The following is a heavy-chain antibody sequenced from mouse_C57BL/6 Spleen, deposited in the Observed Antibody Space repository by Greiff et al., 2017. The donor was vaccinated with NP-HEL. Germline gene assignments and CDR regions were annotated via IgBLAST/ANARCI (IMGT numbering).Heavy chain of an antibody. CDR3: ARHEGEGIYYDYEDYAMDY. J-gene: IGHJ4*01. Sequence: QVQLQQSGAELVKPGASVKLSCKASGYTFTEYTIHWVKQRSGQGLEWIGWFYPGSGSIKYNEKFKDKATLTADKSSSTVYMELSRLTSEDSAVYFCARHEGEGIYYDYEDYAMDYWGQGTSVTVSS. D-gene: IGHD2-4*01. CDR2: FYPGSGSI. CDR1: GYTFTEYT. V-gene: IGHV1-62-2*01.